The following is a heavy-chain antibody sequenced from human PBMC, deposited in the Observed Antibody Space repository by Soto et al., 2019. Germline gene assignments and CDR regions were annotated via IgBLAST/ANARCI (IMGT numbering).Heavy chain of an antibody. CDR3: ALNGDFSKPTMYYYDSSGPQWGYFDL. Sequence: GASVKVSCKASGYSFTEYYMHWVRQAPGQGLEWMGIINPSDGSTNYAQKFQGRVTITRDTSTSTVYMDLSSLRSEDTAVYYCALNGDFSKPTMYYYDSSGPQWGYFDLWGRGTLVTVSS. D-gene: IGHD3-22*01. J-gene: IGHJ2*01. V-gene: IGHV1-46*01. CDR1: GYSFTEYY. CDR2: INPSDGST.